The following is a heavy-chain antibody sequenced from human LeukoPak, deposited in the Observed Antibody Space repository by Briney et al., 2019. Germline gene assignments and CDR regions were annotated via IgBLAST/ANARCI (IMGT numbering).Heavy chain of an antibody. CDR3: ARGHPSSSWPYYYYYGMDV. V-gene: IGHV4-61*01. D-gene: IGHD6-13*01. CDR2: IYYSGST. J-gene: IGHJ6*02. CDR1: GGSVSSGSYY. Sequence: PSETLSLTCTVSGGSVSSGSYYWSWIRQPPGKGLEWIGYIYYSGSTNYNPSLKSRVTISVDTSKNQFSLKLSSVTAADTAVYYCARGHPSSSWPYYYYYGMDVWGQGTTVTVSS.